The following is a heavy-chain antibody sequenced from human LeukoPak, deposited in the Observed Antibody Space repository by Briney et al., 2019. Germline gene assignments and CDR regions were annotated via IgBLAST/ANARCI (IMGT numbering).Heavy chain of an antibody. CDR3: ASGSYQGPFDY. J-gene: IGHJ4*02. CDR2: IWYDGSNK. Sequence: PGGSLRLSCAASGFSFSSYGMHWVRQAPGKGLEWVAVIWYDGSNKYYADSVKGRITISRDNSKNTLYLQMNSLRAEDTAVYYCASGSYQGPFDYWGQGTLVTVSS. D-gene: IGHD1-26*01. V-gene: IGHV3-33*01. CDR1: GFSFSSYG.